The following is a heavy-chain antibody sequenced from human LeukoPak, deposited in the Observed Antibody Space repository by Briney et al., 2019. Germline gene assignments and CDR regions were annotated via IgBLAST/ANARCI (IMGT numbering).Heavy chain of an antibody. V-gene: IGHV3-48*01. J-gene: IGHJ4*02. CDR1: GFTFSSYS. CDR2: ISSSSSTI. CDR3: ARDLARIVGATRVY. Sequence: PGGSLRLSCAASGFTFSSYSMNWFRQAPGKGLEWVSYISSSSSTIYYADSVKGRFTISIDNSKNSLYLQMNSLRAEDTAVYYCARDLARIVGATRVYWGQGTLVTVSS. D-gene: IGHD1-26*01.